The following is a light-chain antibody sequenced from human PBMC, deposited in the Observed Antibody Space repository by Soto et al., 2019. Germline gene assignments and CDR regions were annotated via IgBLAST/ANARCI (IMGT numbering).Light chain of an antibody. Sequence: DIQVTQSPSSLSASLGDRVIITCRASRDISNYLAWYQQKPGQVPSLLISGASTLHSGVPSRFSGSGSGTDFTLTITSLQPEDIATYFCQKYDTAPLTFGGGTKVDIK. V-gene: IGKV1-27*01. J-gene: IGKJ4*01. CDR3: QKYDTAPLT. CDR2: GAS. CDR1: RDISNY.